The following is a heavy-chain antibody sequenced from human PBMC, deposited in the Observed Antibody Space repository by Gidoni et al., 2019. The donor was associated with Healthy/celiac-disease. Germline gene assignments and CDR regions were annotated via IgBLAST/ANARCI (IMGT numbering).Heavy chain of an antibody. D-gene: IGHD3-10*01. CDR3: ARTGMGLYGSGSYRLAPFDY. CDR2: IYYSGST. Sequence: QVQLHESGPGLVKPSQTLSLTCTVSGGSISSSYSSWIRQPPGKGLEWIGYIYYSGSTNYNPSLKSRVTISVGTSKNQFSLKLRSVTAADTAVYYCARTGMGLYGSGSYRLAPFDYWGQGTLVTVSS. J-gene: IGHJ4*02. V-gene: IGHV4-59*01. CDR1: GGSISSSY.